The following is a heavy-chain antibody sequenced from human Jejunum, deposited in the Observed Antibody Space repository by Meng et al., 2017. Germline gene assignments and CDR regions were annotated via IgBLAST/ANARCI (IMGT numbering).Heavy chain of an antibody. CDR2: INDSGST. J-gene: IGHJ4*02. CDR1: GGSISDYY. Sequence: QVKLQQWGSGLLKPSETLPLTCAVYGGSISDYYWTWIRQPPGKGLEWIGKINDSGSTNYNPSLKSRVTISVGTSKSQFYLRVSSVTAADTAVYYCARGNEYSNYGADFWGQGTLVTVSS. D-gene: IGHD4-11*01. V-gene: IGHV4-34*01. CDR3: ARGNEYSNYGADF.